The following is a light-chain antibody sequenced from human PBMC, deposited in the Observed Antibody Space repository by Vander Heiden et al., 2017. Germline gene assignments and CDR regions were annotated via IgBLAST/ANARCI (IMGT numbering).Light chain of an antibody. CDR2: DAS. Sequence: DIQMTQSPSTLSASVGDRVTITCRASQSISSWLAWYQQKPGKAPKLLIYDASSLESGVPSRFSGSGSGTEFTLTISSLQPDDFATYYCQQDNSYPFTFGPGTKVDIK. CDR3: QQDNSYPFT. CDR1: QSISSW. J-gene: IGKJ3*01. V-gene: IGKV1-5*01.